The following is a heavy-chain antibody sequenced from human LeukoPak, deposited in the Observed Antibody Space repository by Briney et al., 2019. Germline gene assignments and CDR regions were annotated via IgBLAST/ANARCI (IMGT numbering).Heavy chain of an antibody. J-gene: IGHJ4*02. CDR1: GGSFSGYY. CDR3: AIGYCSSTSCYTFDY. D-gene: IGHD2-2*02. V-gene: IGHV4-34*01. Sequence: PSETLSLTCAVYGGSFSGYYWSWIRQPPGKGLEWMGEINHSGSTNYNPSLKSRVTISVDTSKNQFSLKLSSVTAADTAVYYCAIGYCSSTSCYTFDYWGQGTLVTVSS. CDR2: INHSGST.